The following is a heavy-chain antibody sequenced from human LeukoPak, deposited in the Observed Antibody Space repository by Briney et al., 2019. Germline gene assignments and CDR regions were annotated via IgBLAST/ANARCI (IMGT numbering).Heavy chain of an antibody. CDR1: GFTFSSYG. J-gene: IGHJ4*02. Sequence: GGSLRLSCAASGFTFSSYGMHWVRQAPGKGLEWVAVISYDGSNKYYADSVKGRFTISRDNSKNTLYLQMNSLRAEDTAVYYCAKGRSKFNYGSGSYYDYWGQGTLVTVSS. V-gene: IGHV3-30*18. CDR3: AKGRSKFNYGSGSYYDY. D-gene: IGHD3-10*01. CDR2: ISYDGSNK.